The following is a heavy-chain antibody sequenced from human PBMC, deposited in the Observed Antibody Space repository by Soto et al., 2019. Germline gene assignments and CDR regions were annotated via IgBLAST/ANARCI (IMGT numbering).Heavy chain of an antibody. Sequence: SETLSLTCAVYGGSFSGYYWSWIRQPPGKGLEWIGEINHSGSTNYNPSLKSRVTISVDTSKNQFSLKLSSVTAADTAVYYCARGQPPRLSLSTPFFDFWGPGTLVTVSS. CDR2: INHSGST. V-gene: IGHV4-34*01. D-gene: IGHD3-22*01. CDR1: GGSFSGYY. CDR3: ARGQPPRLSLSTPFFDF. J-gene: IGHJ4*01.